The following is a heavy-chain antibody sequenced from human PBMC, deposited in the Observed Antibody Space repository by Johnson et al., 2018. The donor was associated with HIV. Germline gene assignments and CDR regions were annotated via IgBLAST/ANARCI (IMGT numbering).Heavy chain of an antibody. CDR2: IPSDGSNK. CDR1: GFTFSSYA. CDR3: ASKAAGTMHAFDI. J-gene: IGHJ3*02. V-gene: IGHV3-30*04. Sequence: QVQLVESGGGVVQPGRSLRLSCAASGFTFSSYAMHWVRQAPGTGLEWVAVIPSDGSNKYYADSVKGRFTISRDNSKNTLYLQMNSLRAEDTAVYYCASKAAGTMHAFDIWGQGTMVTVSS. D-gene: IGHD6-13*01.